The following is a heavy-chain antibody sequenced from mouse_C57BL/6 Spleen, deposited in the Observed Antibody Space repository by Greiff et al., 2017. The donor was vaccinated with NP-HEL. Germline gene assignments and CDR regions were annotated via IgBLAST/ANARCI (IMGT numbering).Heavy chain of an antibody. Sequence: EVQLQESGPELVKPGASVKIPCKASGYTFTDYNMDWVKQSHGKSLEWIGDINPNNGGTIYNQKFKGKATLTVDKSSSTAYMELRSLTSEDTAVYYCARSWYYGSSNWYFDVWGTGTTVTVSS. V-gene: IGHV1-18*01. CDR1: GYTFTDYN. CDR3: ARSWYYGSSNWYFDV. CDR2: INPNNGGT. J-gene: IGHJ1*03. D-gene: IGHD1-1*01.